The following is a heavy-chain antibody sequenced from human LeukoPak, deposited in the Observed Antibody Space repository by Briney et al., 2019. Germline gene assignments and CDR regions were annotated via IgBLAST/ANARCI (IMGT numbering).Heavy chain of an antibody. D-gene: IGHD4-17*01. Sequence: GGSLRLSCAASGFTFSSYSMNWVRQAPGKGLEWVSSISSSSSYIYYADSVKGRFTISRDNAKNSLYLQMNSLRAEDTAVYYCARGQTTVTTLPGYWGRGTLVTVSS. CDR1: GFTFSSYS. CDR2: ISSSSSYI. CDR3: ARGQTTVTTLPGY. V-gene: IGHV3-21*01. J-gene: IGHJ4*02.